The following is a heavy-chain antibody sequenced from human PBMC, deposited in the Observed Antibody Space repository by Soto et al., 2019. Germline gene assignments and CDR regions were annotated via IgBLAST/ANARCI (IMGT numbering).Heavy chain of an antibody. CDR1: GFTFSSYG. V-gene: IGHV3-33*01. Sequence: GGSLRLSCAASGFTFSSYGMHWVRQAPGKGLEWVAVIWYDGSNKYYADSVKGRFTISRDNSKNTLYLQMNSLRAEDTAVYYCARDRISVRTRILDYWGQGTLVTVSS. CDR3: ARDRISVRTRILDY. D-gene: IGHD3-22*01. CDR2: IWYDGSNK. J-gene: IGHJ4*02.